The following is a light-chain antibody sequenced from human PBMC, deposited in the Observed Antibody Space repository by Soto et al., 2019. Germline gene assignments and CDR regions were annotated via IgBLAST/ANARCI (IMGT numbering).Light chain of an antibody. CDR3: QQSYSTPVT. J-gene: IGKJ5*01. CDR1: FTISGY. Sequence: DVQMTQSPASLSASVGDSVSITCRTSFTISGYLNWLHQKPGKAPNLLIYATLKLQSGVPARFSGTGSGAVFTLTITNVQPEDFATYYCQQSYSTPVTFGPGTRL. CDR2: ATL. V-gene: IGKV1-39*01.